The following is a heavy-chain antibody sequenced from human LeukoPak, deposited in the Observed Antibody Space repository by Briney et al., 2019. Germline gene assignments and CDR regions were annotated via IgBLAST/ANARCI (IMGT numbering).Heavy chain of an antibody. CDR3: ATGQGHGMDV. CDR2: INSDGSST. CDR1: GFTFSSYW. V-gene: IGHV3-74*01. J-gene: IGHJ6*02. Sequence: GGSLRLSCEASGFTFSSYWMHWVRQVPGKGLVWVSRINSDGSSTSYADSMKGRFTISRDNGKNTLYLQMSSLRAEDTAVYYCATGQGHGMDVWGQGTTVTVSS. D-gene: IGHD1-14*01.